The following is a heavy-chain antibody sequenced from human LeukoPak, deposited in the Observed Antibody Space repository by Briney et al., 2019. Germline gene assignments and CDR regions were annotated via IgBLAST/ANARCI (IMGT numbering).Heavy chain of an antibody. Sequence: GRSLRLSCAASGFTFSTYAMHWVRQAPGEGLEWVAVMSYDGSDKFYADSVKGRFTISRDNSKNTLYLQMNSLRAEDTALYYCARDKLWFGELFKGDWFDPWGQGTLVTVSS. CDR1: GFTFSTYA. D-gene: IGHD3-10*01. CDR3: ARDKLWFGELFKGDWFDP. CDR2: MSYDGSDK. J-gene: IGHJ5*02. V-gene: IGHV3-30-3*01.